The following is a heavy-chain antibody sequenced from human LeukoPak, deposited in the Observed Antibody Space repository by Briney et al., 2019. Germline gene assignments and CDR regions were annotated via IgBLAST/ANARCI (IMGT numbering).Heavy chain of an antibody. J-gene: IGHJ4*02. CDR2: IYTSGST. V-gene: IGHV4-61*02. CDR1: GVSISSGSYY. Sequence: SQTLSLTCTVSGVSISSGSYYWRWVRQPAGKGLEWIGRIYTSGSTNDNPSLKSQITISVDTSKNQFSLKLSSVTAADTAVYYCARGPSGYSSSWYGGGYFDYWGQGTLVTVSS. D-gene: IGHD6-13*01. CDR3: ARGPSGYSSSWYGGGYFDY.